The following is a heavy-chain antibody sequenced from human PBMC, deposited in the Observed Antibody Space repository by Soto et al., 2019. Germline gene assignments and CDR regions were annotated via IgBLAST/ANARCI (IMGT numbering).Heavy chain of an antibody. D-gene: IGHD2-21*02. CDR3: ARDLVGYCGGDCNWFEP. CDR1: GYTFTSYY. CDR2: INPSGGST. Sequence: ASVKVSCKASGYTFTSYYMHWVRQAPGQGLEWMGIINPSGGSTSYAQKFQGRVTMTRDTSTSTVYMELSSLRSEDTAVYYCARDLVGYCGGDCNWFEPWGQGTLVTVSS. J-gene: IGHJ5*02. V-gene: IGHV1-46*01.